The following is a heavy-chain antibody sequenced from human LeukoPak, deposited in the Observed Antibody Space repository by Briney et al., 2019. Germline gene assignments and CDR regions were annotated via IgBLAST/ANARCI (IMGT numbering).Heavy chain of an antibody. V-gene: IGHV2-5*04. CDR1: GFSLKTRGVG. J-gene: IGHJ4*02. D-gene: IGHD6-19*01. CDR3: VRSTGIAVPFDY. Sequence: SGPTLVKPTQTLTLTCTFSGFSLKTRGVGVGWVRQPPGKALEWLSLIYWGDNKPYSPSLRSRRTIAKDTSKNQVVLTMTNMDPVDTGTCYCVRSTGIAVPFDYWGQGTLVTVSS. CDR2: IYWGDNK.